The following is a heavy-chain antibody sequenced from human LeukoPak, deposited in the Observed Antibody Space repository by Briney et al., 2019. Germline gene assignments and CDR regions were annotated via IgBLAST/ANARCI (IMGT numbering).Heavy chain of an antibody. V-gene: IGHV1-2*02. Sequence: ASVKVSCKASGYTFTSYYMHWVRQAPGQGLEWMGWINPNSGGTNYAQKFQGRVTMTRDTSISTAYMELSRLRSDDTAVYYCARDWYSGSSPLDYWGQGTLVTVSS. D-gene: IGHD1-26*01. CDR2: INPNSGGT. J-gene: IGHJ4*02. CDR1: GYTFTSYY. CDR3: ARDWYSGSSPLDY.